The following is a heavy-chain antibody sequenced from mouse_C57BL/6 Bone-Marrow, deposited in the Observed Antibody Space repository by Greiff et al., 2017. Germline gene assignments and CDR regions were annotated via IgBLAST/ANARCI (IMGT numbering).Heavy chain of an antibody. Sequence: QVQLQQSGAELVKPGASVKISCKASGYAFSSYWMNWVKQRPGKGLEWIGQIYPGDGDTNYNGKFKGKATLTADKSSSTAYMQLSSLTSEDSAVYFGAREALITTEPFDYWGQGTTLTVSS. D-gene: IGHD1-1*01. V-gene: IGHV1-80*01. CDR2: IYPGDGDT. CDR1: GYAFSSYW. J-gene: IGHJ2*01. CDR3: AREALITTEPFDY.